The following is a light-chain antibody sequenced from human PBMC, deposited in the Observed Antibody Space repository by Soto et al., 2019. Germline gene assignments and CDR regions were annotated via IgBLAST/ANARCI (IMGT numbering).Light chain of an antibody. CDR2: DAS. CDR1: QSISTY. CDR3: QQSYMDPIT. Sequence: DIQMSQSPSCLSASVGNRVAVTCRASQSISTYLNWYQKKPGKAPNLLIYDASRLQSGVPSRFSGSGGGTDFTLSISSVQPEDFATYFCQQSYMDPITFGQGTRLEI. V-gene: IGKV1-39*01. J-gene: IGKJ5*01.